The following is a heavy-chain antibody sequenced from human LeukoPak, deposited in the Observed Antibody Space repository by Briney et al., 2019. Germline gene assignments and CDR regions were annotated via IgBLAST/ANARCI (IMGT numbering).Heavy chain of an antibody. CDR3: ARKAGYYYGSGDY. CDR2: ISSNGGSI. J-gene: IGHJ4*02. Sequence: PGGSLRLSCAASGFTFSSYAMHWVRQAPGKGLEYVSAISSNGGSIYYANSVKGRFTISRDNSKNTLYLQMNSLRAEDTAVYYCARKAGYYYGSGDYWGQGTLVTVSS. CDR1: GFTFSSYA. V-gene: IGHV3-64*01. D-gene: IGHD3-10*01.